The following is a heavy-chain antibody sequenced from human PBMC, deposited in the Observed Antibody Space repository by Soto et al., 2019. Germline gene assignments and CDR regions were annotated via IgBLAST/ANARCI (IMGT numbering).Heavy chain of an antibody. CDR3: AIHYYDSSGYSY. V-gene: IGHV1-69*13. CDR1: GGTFSSYA. J-gene: IGHJ4*02. Sequence: SVKVSCKASGGTFSSYAISWVRQAPGQGLEWMGGIIPIFGTANYAQKFQGRVTITADESTSTAYMELSSLRSEDTAVYYCAIHYYDSSGYSYWGQGTLVTVSS. CDR2: IIPIFGTA. D-gene: IGHD3-22*01.